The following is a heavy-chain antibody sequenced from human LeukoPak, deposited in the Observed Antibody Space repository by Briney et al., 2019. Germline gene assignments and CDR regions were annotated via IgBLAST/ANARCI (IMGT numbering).Heavy chain of an antibody. J-gene: IGHJ6*04. Sequence: KPSETLSLTCTVSGYSISSGYYWGWIRQPPGKGLDWIGSIYHSGTTYYNPSLKSRVTISVDTSKNHFSLKLSSVTAADTAVYYCARAGYSGSDFSVWGKGTTVTVSS. CDR3: ARAGYSGSDFSV. CDR1: GYSISSGYY. V-gene: IGHV4-38-2*02. CDR2: IYHSGTT. D-gene: IGHD5-12*01.